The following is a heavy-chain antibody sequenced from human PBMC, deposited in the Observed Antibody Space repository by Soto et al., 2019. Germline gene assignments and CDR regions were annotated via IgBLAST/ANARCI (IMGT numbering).Heavy chain of an antibody. D-gene: IGHD3-10*01. CDR2: IRSKANSYAT. V-gene: IGHV3-73*01. J-gene: IGHJ6*02. CDR1: GFTFSGSA. Sequence: GGSLRLSCAASGFTFSGSAMHWVRQASGKGLEWVGRIRSKANSYATAYAASVKGRFTISRDDSKNTAYLQMNSLKTEDTAVYYCTRPRGVMDYYYYYGMDVWGQGTTVTVSS. CDR3: TRPRGVMDYYYYYGMDV.